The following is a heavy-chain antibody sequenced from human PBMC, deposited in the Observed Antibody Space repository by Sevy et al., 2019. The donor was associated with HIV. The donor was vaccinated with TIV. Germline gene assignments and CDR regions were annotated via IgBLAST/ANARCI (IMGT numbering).Heavy chain of an antibody. Sequence: GGSLRLSCAASGFTFSSYAMPWVRQAPGKGLEWVAVISYDGSNKYYADSVKGRFTISRDNSKNTLYLQMNSLRAEDTAVYYCAREGSSIVVVVAATDDAFDIWGQGTMVTVSS. CDR1: GFTFSSYA. CDR3: AREGSSIVVVVAATDDAFDI. V-gene: IGHV3-30*04. CDR2: ISYDGSNK. D-gene: IGHD2-15*01. J-gene: IGHJ3*02.